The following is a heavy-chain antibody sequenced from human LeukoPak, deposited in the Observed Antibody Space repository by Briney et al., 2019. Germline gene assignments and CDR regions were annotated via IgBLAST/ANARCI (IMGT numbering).Heavy chain of an antibody. D-gene: IGHD3-10*01. CDR1: GGSISSYY. CDR2: IYTSGST. J-gene: IGHJ5*02. Sequence: SETLSLTCSVSGGSISSYYWSWIRQPAGKGLEWLGRIYTSGSTNYNPSLKSRVTMSVDTSKNQFSLKLSSVTAADTAVYYCARALWFGDQGWFDPWGQGTLVTVSS. CDR3: ARALWFGDQGWFDP. V-gene: IGHV4-4*07.